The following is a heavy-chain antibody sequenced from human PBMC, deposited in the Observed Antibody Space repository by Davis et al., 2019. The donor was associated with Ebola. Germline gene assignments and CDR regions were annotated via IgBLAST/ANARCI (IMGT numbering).Heavy chain of an antibody. Sequence: PGGSLRLSCAASGFTFSSYGMHWVRQAPGKGLEWVAVMSYDGSNTYYADSVKGRFTISRDNSKNTLYLQMNSLRAEDTAVYYCAKERSSGWYLFDYWGQGTLVTVSS. V-gene: IGHV3-30*18. CDR1: GFTFSSYG. D-gene: IGHD6-19*01. J-gene: IGHJ4*02. CDR2: MSYDGSNT. CDR3: AKERSSGWYLFDY.